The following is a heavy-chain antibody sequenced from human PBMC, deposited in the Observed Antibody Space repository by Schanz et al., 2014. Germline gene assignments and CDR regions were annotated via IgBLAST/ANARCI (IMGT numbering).Heavy chain of an antibody. Sequence: EQVLESGGGFVQPGGSLRLSCATSGFTFTTFAMTWVRQAPGKGLEWLSYISRDGTTSYYADSVKGRFTISRDNAKNSMYLQMNSLRDEDTAVYYCARGGATRFDYWGQGTLVTVSS. CDR3: ARGGATRFDY. V-gene: IGHV3-48*02. J-gene: IGHJ4*02. CDR1: GFTFTTFA. D-gene: IGHD1-26*01. CDR2: ISRDGTTS.